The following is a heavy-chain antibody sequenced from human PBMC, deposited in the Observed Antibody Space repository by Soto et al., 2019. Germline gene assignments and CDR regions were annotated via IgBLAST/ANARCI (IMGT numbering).Heavy chain of an antibody. CDR2: ISYDGSNK. CDR3: VKDQLVDGQYYGSSELFF. J-gene: IGHJ4*02. Sequence: PGGSLRLSCETSAFTFRSYVMHWVRQAPGKGLQWVASISYDGSNKKYVDSVKGRFTVSRDNSKSTLYLQMNSLRKDDTAVYYCVKDQLVDGQYYGSSELFFWGRGTVLTVST. D-gene: IGHD3-10*01. V-gene: IGHV3-30*18. CDR1: AFTFRSYV.